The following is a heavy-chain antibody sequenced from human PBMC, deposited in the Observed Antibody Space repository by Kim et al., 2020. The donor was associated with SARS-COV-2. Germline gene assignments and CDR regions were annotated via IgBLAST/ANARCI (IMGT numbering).Heavy chain of an antibody. Sequence: GGSLRLSCAASGFTFSSYSMNWVRQAPGKGLEWVSSISSSSSYIYYADSVKGRFTISRDNAKNSLYLQMNSLRAEDTAVYYCARDGATSGYWFDPWGQGTLVTVSS. CDR3: ARDGATSGYWFDP. V-gene: IGHV3-21*01. CDR2: ISSSSSYI. CDR1: GFTFSSYS. J-gene: IGHJ5*02. D-gene: IGHD5-12*01.